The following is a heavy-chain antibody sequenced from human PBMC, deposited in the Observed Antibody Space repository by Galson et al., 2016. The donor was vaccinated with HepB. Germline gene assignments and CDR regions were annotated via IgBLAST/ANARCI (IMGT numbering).Heavy chain of an antibody. CDR1: GFTFSSYA. CDR3: VKDAMIYAPLKLFEY. J-gene: IGHJ4*02. Sequence: SLRLSCAASGFTFSSYAVSWVRQAPGKGPEWVAVVSYDGTNRDYADSVKGRFTISRDDSKNTLSLQMSNLRPEDTAVYYCVKDAMIYAPLKLFEYWGQGTLVTVSS. V-gene: IGHV3-30*18. D-gene: IGHD2-2*01. CDR2: VSYDGTNR.